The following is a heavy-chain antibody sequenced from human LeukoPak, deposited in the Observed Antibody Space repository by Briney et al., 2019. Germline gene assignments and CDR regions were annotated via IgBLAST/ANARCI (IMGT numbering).Heavy chain of an antibody. V-gene: IGHV4-59*08. CDR2: IYSSGST. D-gene: IGHD6-19*01. CDR1: GGSMDNFY. J-gene: IGHJ4*02. Sequence: TSETLSLTCKVSGGSMDNFYWTWIRQPPGKGLEWIGYIYSSGSTNYNPSLQSRVTISVDTSKNQFSLKLSSVTAADTAVYYCARQRALSSGWYNWGQGTLVTVSS. CDR3: ARQRALSSGWYN.